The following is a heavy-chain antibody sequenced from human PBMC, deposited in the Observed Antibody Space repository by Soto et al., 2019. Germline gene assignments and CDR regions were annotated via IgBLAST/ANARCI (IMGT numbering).Heavy chain of an antibody. J-gene: IGHJ6*02. CDR1: GYTFTSYG. CDR3: ARARYCSGGSCYHYYYGMDV. D-gene: IGHD2-15*01. CDR2: ISAYNGNT. V-gene: IGHV1-18*01. Sequence: ASVKVSCKASGYTFTSYGISWVRQAPGQGLEWMGWISAYNGNTNYAQKLQGRVTMTTDTSTSTAYMELRSLRSDDTAVYYCARARYCSGGSCYHYYYGMDVWGQGTTVTVSS.